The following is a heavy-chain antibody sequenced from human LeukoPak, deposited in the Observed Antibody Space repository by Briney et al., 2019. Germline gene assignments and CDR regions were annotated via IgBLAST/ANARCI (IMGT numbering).Heavy chain of an antibody. Sequence: ASVKVSCKTSGYTFISHGINWVRQAPGQGLEWMGWISTYNGDTNSAQKFQGRVTLTTDTSTSTAYMELRSLRYDDTAVYYCTRRGPPATNWFDPWGQGTLVTVSS. CDR2: ISTYNGDT. J-gene: IGHJ5*02. V-gene: IGHV1-18*01. CDR1: GYTFISHG. D-gene: IGHD3-10*01. CDR3: TRRGPPATNWFDP.